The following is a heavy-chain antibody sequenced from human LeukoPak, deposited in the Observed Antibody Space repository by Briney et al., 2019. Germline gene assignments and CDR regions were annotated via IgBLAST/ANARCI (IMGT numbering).Heavy chain of an antibody. D-gene: IGHD3-3*01. CDR1: GGSFSGYS. CDR3: ARLRITIFGVVLASDYYYYGMDV. V-gene: IGHV4-34*01. Sequence: SETLSLTCAVYGGSFSGYSWSWIRQPPGKGLEWIGEINHSGSTNYNPSLKSRVTISVDTSKNQFSLKLSSVTAADTAVYYCARLRITIFGVVLASDYYYYGMDVWGQGTTVTVSS. J-gene: IGHJ6*02. CDR2: INHSGST.